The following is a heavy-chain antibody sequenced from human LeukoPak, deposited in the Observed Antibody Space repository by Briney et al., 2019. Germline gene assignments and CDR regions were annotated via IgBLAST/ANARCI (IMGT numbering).Heavy chain of an antibody. Sequence: GSSLRLSCAASGFTFSSYAMHWVRQAPGKGLEWVAVISYEGSNKYYADSVKGRFTISRDNSKNTLYLQMNSLRAEDTAVYYCARDSIVVVIDYYFDYWGQGTLVTVS. CDR1: GFTFSSYA. J-gene: IGHJ4*02. CDR2: ISYEGSNK. CDR3: ARDSIVVVIDYYFDY. V-gene: IGHV3-30-3*01. D-gene: IGHD3-22*01.